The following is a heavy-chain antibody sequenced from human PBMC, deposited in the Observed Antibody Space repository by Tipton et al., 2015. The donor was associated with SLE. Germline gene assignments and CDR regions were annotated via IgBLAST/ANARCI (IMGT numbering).Heavy chain of an antibody. V-gene: IGHV4-61*10. Sequence: TLSLTCTVSGDSSSSGNYYWSWIRQPAGKGLEWIGYIYYSGSTNYNPSLKSRVTISVDTSKNQFSLKLSSVTAADTAVYYCARGGLGVSYYYYMDVWGKGTTVTVSS. CDR2: IYYSGST. J-gene: IGHJ6*03. CDR3: ARGGLGVSYYYYMDV. CDR1: GDSSSSGNYY. D-gene: IGHD1-26*01.